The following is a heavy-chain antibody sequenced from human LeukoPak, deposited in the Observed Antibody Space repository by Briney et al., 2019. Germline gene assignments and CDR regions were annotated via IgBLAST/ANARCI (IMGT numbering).Heavy chain of an antibody. V-gene: IGHV3-23*01. CDR1: GFTFSNYA. J-gene: IGHJ4*02. CDR3: AKWGDYDILTGYYDSDY. D-gene: IGHD3-9*01. Sequence: GASLRLSCAASGFTFSNYAMSSVRHAPGQGLKSVSAIVASGGSTYYADSVKGRFTISRDNPKNTRYLQMNSLRAEDTAVYYCAKWGDYDILTGYYDSDYWGRGTLVTVSS. CDR2: IVASGGST.